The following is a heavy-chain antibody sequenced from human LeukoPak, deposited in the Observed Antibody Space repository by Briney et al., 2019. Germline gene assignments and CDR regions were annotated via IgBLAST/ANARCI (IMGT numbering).Heavy chain of an antibody. CDR1: GFSFNNFA. Sequence: PGGSLRLSCAASGFSFNNFAMYWVRQAPGKGLEWVAHIPYDGNSRYNEDSVKGRFTISRDDSKNTLYLQMNSLRAEDTAVYYCAKPFPYSSSWFLYYYMDVWGKGTTVTISS. CDR3: AKPFPYSSSWFLYYYMDV. CDR2: IPYDGNSR. J-gene: IGHJ6*03. D-gene: IGHD6-13*01. V-gene: IGHV3-30-3*02.